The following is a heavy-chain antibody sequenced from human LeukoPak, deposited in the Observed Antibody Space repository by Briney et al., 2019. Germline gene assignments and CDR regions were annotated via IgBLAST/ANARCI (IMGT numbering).Heavy chain of an antibody. V-gene: IGHV3-64*05. J-gene: IGHJ4*02. CDR2: IGGDGAST. D-gene: IGHD3-3*01. Sequence: GGSLRLSCSASGFTFSSYVMHWVRQAPGKGLEYVSGIGGDGASTYYADSVKGRFTISRDNSKNTLYVQMTSLRAEDTAVYYCVYQVQGVVKWGQGTLVTVSS. CDR1: GFTFSSYV. CDR3: VYQVQGVVK.